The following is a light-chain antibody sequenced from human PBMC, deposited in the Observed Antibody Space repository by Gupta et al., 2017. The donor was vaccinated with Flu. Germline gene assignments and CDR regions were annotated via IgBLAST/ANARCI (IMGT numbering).Light chain of an antibody. V-gene: IGLV3-25*02. Sequence: SYELPQPRSVPVSPGQTARITCSGDALPKQYAYWYQQKPGQAPVLLIYKDSGRPSGIPDRFSGSSSGTTVTLTISGVQAEDEADYYCQSADSSGTYHVVFGGGTKLTVL. CDR3: QSADSSGTYHVV. CDR1: ALPKQY. J-gene: IGLJ2*01. CDR2: KDS.